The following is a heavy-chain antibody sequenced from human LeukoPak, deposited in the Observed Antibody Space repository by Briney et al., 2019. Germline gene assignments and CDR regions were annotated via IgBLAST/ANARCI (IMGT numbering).Heavy chain of an antibody. Sequence: GASVKVSCKASGGTFSSYAISWVRQAPGQGLEWMGRIIPILGIANYAQKFQGRVTITADKSTSTAYMELSSLRSEDTAVYYCARDLVVRGVISGYYFDYWGQGTLVTVSS. CDR2: IIPILGIA. V-gene: IGHV1-69*04. CDR3: ARDLVVRGVISGYYFDY. D-gene: IGHD3-10*01. J-gene: IGHJ4*02. CDR1: GGTFSSYA.